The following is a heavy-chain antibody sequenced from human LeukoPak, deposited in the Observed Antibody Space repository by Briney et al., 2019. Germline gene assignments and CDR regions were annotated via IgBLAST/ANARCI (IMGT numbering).Heavy chain of an antibody. V-gene: IGHV4-61*08. Sequence: SETLSLTCAVSGGSISNGGYSWSWIRQPPGKGLEWIGYIYYSGSTNYNPSLKSRVTISVDTSKNQFSLKLSSVTAADTAVYYCARIIGDSSGYEYFQHWGQGTLVTVSS. CDR1: GGSISNGGYS. CDR3: ARIIGDSSGYEYFQH. J-gene: IGHJ1*01. D-gene: IGHD3-22*01. CDR2: IYYSGST.